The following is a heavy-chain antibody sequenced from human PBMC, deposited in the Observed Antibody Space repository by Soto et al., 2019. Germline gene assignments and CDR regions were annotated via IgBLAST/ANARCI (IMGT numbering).Heavy chain of an antibody. CDR1: GGSISSSSYY. J-gene: IGHJ6*02. CDR2: IYYSGST. Sequence: PSETLSLTCTVSGGSISSSSYYWGWIRQPPGKGLEWIGSIYYSGSTYYNPSLKSRVTISVDTSKNQFSLKLSSVTAADTAVYYCARPSGPTLYYYYGMDVWGQGTTVTVYS. D-gene: IGHD1-26*01. V-gene: IGHV4-39*01. CDR3: ARPSGPTLYYYYGMDV.